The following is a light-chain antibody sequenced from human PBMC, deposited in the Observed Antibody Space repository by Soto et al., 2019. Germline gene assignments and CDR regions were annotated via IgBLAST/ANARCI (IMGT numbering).Light chain of an antibody. CDR2: AAS. Sequence: DIQMTQSPSSLSASVGDRVTITCRASQGISNYLAWYQQKPGKGPKLLIYAASSLQSGVPSRFRGSGSGSEFTLTISAVEPEDFAVYFCQHFGSSPPVTFGQGTRLEI. CDR1: QGISNY. V-gene: IGKV1-16*01. CDR3: QHFGSSPPVT. J-gene: IGKJ5*01.